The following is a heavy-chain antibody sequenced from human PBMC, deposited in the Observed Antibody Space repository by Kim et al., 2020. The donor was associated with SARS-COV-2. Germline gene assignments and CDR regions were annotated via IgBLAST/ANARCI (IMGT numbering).Heavy chain of an antibody. CDR3: ARVSINYSPLDD. J-gene: IGHJ4*02. V-gene: IGHV3-72*01. CDR1: GFTFSDHY. Sequence: GGSLRLSCAASGFTFSDHYMDWVRQAPGKGLEWVGRIRNKANSYTTEYAAAVKGRFTISRDDSKKSLYLEMNSLKTEDTAVYYCARVSINYSPLDDWGQG. CDR2: IRNKANSYTT. D-gene: IGHD1-7*01.